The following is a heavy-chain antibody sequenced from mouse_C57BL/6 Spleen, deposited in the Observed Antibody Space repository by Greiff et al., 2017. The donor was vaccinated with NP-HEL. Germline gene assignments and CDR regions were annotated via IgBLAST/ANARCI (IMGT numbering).Heavy chain of an antibody. V-gene: IGHV1-61*01. CDR2: IYPSDSET. Sequence: QVQLQQPGAELVRPGSSVKLSCKASGYTFTSYWMDWVKQRPGQGLEWIGNIYPSDSETHYNQKFKDKATLTVDKSSSTAYMQLSSLTSEDSAVYYCARESPYAMDYWGQGTSVTVSS. CDR3: ARESPYAMDY. CDR1: GYTFTSYW. J-gene: IGHJ4*01.